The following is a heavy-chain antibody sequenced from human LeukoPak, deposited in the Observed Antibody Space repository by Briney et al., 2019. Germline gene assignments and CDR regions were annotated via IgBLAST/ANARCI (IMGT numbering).Heavy chain of an antibody. CDR3: AREVVGATDAFDI. V-gene: IGHV4-34*01. D-gene: IGHD1-26*01. J-gene: IGHJ3*02. CDR2: INHSGST. Sequence: SETLSLTCAVYGGSFSGYYWSWIRQPPGKGLEWIGEINHSGSTNYNPSLKNRVTISVDTSKNQFSLKLSSVTAADTAVYYCAREVVGATDAFDIWGQGTMVTVSS. CDR1: GGSFSGYY.